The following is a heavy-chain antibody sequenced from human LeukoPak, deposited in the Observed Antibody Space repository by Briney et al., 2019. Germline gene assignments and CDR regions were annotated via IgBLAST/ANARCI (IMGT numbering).Heavy chain of an antibody. V-gene: IGHV3-7*01. CDR2: IKQDGSAK. CDR3: ARDLGASQHLSWFGP. Sequence: GGSLRLSCAASGFTFSSNWMSWVRQAPGKGLEWVANIKQDGSAKYYVDSVKGRFTISRDNAKNSLYLQMNSLRAEDTAVYYCARDLGASQHLSWFGPWGQGTLVTVSS. D-gene: IGHD1-26*01. J-gene: IGHJ5*02. CDR1: GFTFSSNW.